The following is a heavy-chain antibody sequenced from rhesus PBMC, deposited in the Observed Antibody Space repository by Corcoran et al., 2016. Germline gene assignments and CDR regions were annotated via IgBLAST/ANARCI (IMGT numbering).Heavy chain of an antibody. Sequence: EVQLVQSGAEVKRPGESLKVSCKPSGSSFTSYWISWVLKRPGKGLEWMGAIDPSDSDTRYSPSFQGQVTISADKSISTAYLQWSSLKASDSATYYCAKYSGYSYYFDYWGQGVLVTVSS. J-gene: IGHJ4*01. V-gene: IGHV5-2*01. CDR1: GSSFTSYW. CDR3: AKYSGYSYYFDY. CDR2: IDPSDSDT. D-gene: IGHD5-24*01.